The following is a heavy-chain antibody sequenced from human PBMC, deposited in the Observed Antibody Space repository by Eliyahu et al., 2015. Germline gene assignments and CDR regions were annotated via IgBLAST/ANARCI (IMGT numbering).Heavy chain of an antibody. CDR1: GGSISSSSYY. D-gene: IGHD5-18*01. CDR3: AGEVDTAMVSPFDY. Sequence: QLQLQESGPGLVKPSETLSLTCXVSGGSISSSSYYWGWIRQPPGKGLEWIGSIYYSGSTYYNPSLKSRVTISVDTSKNQFSLKLSSVTAADTAVYYCAGEVDTAMVSPFDYWGQGTLVTVSS. CDR2: IYYSGST. V-gene: IGHV4-39*01. J-gene: IGHJ4*02.